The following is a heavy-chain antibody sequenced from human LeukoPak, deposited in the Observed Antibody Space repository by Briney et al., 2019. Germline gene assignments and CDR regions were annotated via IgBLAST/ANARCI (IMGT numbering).Heavy chain of an antibody. CDR3: ARVAAAGTVIPDY. D-gene: IGHD6-13*01. CDR1: GGSISSYY. V-gene: IGHV4-59*01. Sequence: SETLSLTCTVSGGSISSYYWSWIRQPPGKGLEWIGYIYYSGSTNYNPSLKSRVTISVDTSKNQFSLKLSSVTAADTAVYYCARVAAAGTVIPDYWGQGTLVTVSS. CDR2: IYYSGST. J-gene: IGHJ4*02.